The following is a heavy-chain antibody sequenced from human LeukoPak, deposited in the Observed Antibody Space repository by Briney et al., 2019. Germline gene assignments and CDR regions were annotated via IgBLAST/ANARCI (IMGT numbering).Heavy chain of an antibody. V-gene: IGHV3-23*01. CDR1: GFTFSSYA. CDR2: ISGSGGST. Sequence: PGGSLRLSCAASGFTFSSYAMSWVRQAPGKGLEWVSAISGSGGSTYYADSVKGRFTISRDNAKNSLYLQMNSLRAEDTALYYCAKDKGTYYYYGMDVWGQGTTVTVSS. J-gene: IGHJ6*02. CDR3: AKDKGTYYYYGMDV.